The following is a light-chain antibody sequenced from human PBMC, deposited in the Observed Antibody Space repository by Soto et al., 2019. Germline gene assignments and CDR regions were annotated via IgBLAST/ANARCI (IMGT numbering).Light chain of an antibody. Sequence: DIQMTQSPSSLSASVGDRVAITCRASQSISNYLNWYQQKPGKAPNLLIYAASNLQSGVPARFTGSGSGTVFTLTTSSLQPEDFATYYCQQTYTTLWTFSQGTKVDI. CDR1: QSISNY. CDR2: AAS. V-gene: IGKV1-39*01. J-gene: IGKJ1*01. CDR3: QQTYTTLWT.